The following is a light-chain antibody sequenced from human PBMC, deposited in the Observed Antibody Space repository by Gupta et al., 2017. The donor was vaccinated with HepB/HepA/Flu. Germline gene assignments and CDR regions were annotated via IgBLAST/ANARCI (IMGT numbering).Light chain of an antibody. CDR3: QIWDSSSPVV. CDR2: DDS. J-gene: IGLJ2*01. CDR1: NIGGRS. V-gene: IGLV3-21*03. Sequence: SSVLTQPPSVSVAPGKTATITCGGNNIGGRSVHWYQQKPGQAPVLVVYDDSDRPAGIPERFSGSNSGNTATLTITRVEGGDEADYYCQIWDSSSPVVFGGGTKLTVL.